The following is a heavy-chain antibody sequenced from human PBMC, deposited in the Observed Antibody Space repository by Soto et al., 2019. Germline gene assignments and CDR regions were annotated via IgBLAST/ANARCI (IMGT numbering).Heavy chain of an antibody. Sequence: GGSLRLSCAASGFTFSNAWMSWVRQAPGKGLEWVGRIKSKTDGGTTDYAAPVKGRFTISRDDSKNTLYLQMNSLKTEDTAVYYCTTDFVGSSCHGECYYYYYGMDVWGQGTTVTVSS. V-gene: IGHV3-15*01. CDR2: IKSKTDGGTT. J-gene: IGHJ6*02. D-gene: IGHD6-13*01. CDR1: GFTFSNAW. CDR3: TTDFVGSSCHGECYYYYYGMDV.